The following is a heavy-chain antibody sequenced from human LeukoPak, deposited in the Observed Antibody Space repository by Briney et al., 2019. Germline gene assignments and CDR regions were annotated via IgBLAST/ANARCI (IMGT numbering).Heavy chain of an antibody. CDR3: TTVGGAAGIDY. CDR2: ISSSTSYI. J-gene: IGHJ4*02. CDR1: GFTFISYN. Sequence: PGGSLRLSCAASGFTFISYNMNWVRQAPGKGLEWVSYISSSTSYIYYADSGKGRFTLSTDNAKNSLYLQMTSLRAEDTAVYYCTTVGGAAGIDYWGQGTLVTVSS. D-gene: IGHD6-25*01. V-gene: IGHV3-21*01.